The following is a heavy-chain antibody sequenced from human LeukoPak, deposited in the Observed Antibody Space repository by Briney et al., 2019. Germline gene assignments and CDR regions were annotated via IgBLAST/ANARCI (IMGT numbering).Heavy chain of an antibody. Sequence: LPGGSLRLSCAASGFTFDDYGMSWVRQAPGKGLEWVSGINWNGGSTGYADSVKGRFTISRDNAKNSLYLQMNSLRAEDTVLYYCARVQGYCSSTSCYFDYWGQGTLVTVSS. V-gene: IGHV3-20*04. CDR2: INWNGGST. CDR3: ARVQGYCSSTSCYFDY. CDR1: GFTFDDYG. J-gene: IGHJ4*02. D-gene: IGHD2-2*01.